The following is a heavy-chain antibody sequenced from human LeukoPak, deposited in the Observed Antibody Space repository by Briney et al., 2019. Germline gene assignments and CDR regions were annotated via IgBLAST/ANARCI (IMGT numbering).Heavy chain of an antibody. CDR3: ARGGSPPEALGDALNI. V-gene: IGHV3-30-3*01. J-gene: IGHJ3*02. CDR1: GFTFSSYT. D-gene: IGHD1-26*01. CDR2: ISHDGSKK. Sequence: PGGSLRLSCAASGFTFSSYTMHWVRQAPGKGLEWVAVISHDGSKKYYADSVKGRFTISRDNAKNTLYLQMNSLRVEDTAVYYCARGGSPPEALGDALNIWGQGTMVTVSS.